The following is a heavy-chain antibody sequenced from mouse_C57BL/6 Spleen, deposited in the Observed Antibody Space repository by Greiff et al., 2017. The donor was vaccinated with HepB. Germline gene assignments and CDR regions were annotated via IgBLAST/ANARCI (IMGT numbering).Heavy chain of an antibody. J-gene: IGHJ2*01. Sequence: EVQLQQSGPELVKPGASVKISCKASGYTFTDYYMNWVKQSHGQSLEWIGDIKPNNGGTSYNQKFKGKATLTVDKSSSTAYMELRSLTSEDSAVYYCTVLSPLGDWGQGTTLTVSS. CDR2: IKPNNGGT. V-gene: IGHV1-26*01. CDR3: TVLSPLGD. D-gene: IGHD6-5*01. CDR1: GYTFTDYY.